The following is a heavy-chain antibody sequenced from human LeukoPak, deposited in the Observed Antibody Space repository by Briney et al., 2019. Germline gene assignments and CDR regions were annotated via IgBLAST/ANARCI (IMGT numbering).Heavy chain of an antibody. D-gene: IGHD5-18*01. CDR1: GGSINSYY. V-gene: IGHV4-4*07. Sequence: SDTLSLTCTVSGGSINSYYWSWIRQPAGKGLEWIGRIETSGSTNYNPSLKSRVNISVDKSKNQFSLKLSSVTAADTAVYYCARYVDTAMVTGYYYMDVWGKGTTVTVSS. CDR3: ARYVDTAMVTGYYYMDV. CDR2: IETSGST. J-gene: IGHJ6*03.